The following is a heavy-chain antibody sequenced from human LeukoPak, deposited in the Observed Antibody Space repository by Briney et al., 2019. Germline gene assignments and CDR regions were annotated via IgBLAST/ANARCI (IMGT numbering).Heavy chain of an antibody. CDR1: GFTFSDYY. J-gene: IGHJ5*02. V-gene: IGHV3-11*04. CDR2: ISSSGSPI. D-gene: IGHD3-10*01. CDR3: ARDNWAPGVIMTQTSNWFDP. Sequence: GGSLRLSYAASGFTFSDYYMSWIRQAPGKGLEWVSYISSSGSPIYYADSVKGRFTISRDNAKNSLYLQMNSLRAEDTAVYYCARDNWAPGVIMTQTSNWFDPWGQGTLVTVSS.